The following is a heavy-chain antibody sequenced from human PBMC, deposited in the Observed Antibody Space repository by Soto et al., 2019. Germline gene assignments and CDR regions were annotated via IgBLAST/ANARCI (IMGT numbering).Heavy chain of an antibody. CDR3: ARGYSCSWYDFDY. Sequence: QLQLQESGPRLVKPSETLSLTSTVSGGSISSSSYYWGWIRQPPGKGLEWIGSIYYSGSTYYNPSRKRRDTISADPTNNQFSLKLSSVTAADTAVYCGARGYSCSWYDFDYWGQGTLVTVSS. D-gene: IGHD6-13*01. CDR1: GGSISSSSYY. J-gene: IGHJ4*02. CDR2: IYYSGST. V-gene: IGHV4-39*01.